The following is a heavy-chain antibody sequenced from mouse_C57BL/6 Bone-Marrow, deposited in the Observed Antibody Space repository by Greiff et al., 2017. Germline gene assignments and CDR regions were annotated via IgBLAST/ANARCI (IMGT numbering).Heavy chain of an antibody. D-gene: IGHD2-4*01. CDR2: ISNGGGST. Sequence: EVMLVESGGGLVQPGGSLKLSCAASGFTFSDYYMYWVRQTPEKRLEWVAYISNGGGSTYYPDTVKGRFTISRDNAKNTLYLQMSRLKSEDTAMYYCARHWDDDSYAMDYWGQGTSVTVSS. CDR1: GFTFSDYY. CDR3: ARHWDDDSYAMDY. V-gene: IGHV5-12*01. J-gene: IGHJ4*01.